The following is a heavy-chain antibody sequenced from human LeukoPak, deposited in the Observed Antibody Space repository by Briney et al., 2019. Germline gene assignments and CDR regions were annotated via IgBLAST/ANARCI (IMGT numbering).Heavy chain of an antibody. CDR1: GFMFSNYW. J-gene: IGHJ6*02. D-gene: IGHD3-3*01. Sequence: GGSLRLSCATSGFMFSNYWVTWVRQAPGKGLEWVANIKQDGSAKHYMDSVKGRFTISRDNAKNSLYLQMNSLKTEDTAVYYCAREQGSLYDFWSGYYPCYYYGMDVWGQGTTVTVSS. V-gene: IGHV3-7*03. CDR3: AREQGSLYDFWSGYYPCYYYGMDV. CDR2: IKQDGSAK.